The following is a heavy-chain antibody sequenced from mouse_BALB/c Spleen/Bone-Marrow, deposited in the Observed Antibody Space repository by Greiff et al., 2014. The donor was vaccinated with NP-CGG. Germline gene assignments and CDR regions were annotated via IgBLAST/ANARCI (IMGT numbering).Heavy chain of an antibody. V-gene: IGHV2-9*02. CDR1: GFSLTNYC. J-gene: IGHJ3*01. D-gene: IGHD1-2*01. CDR3: ARDGATATLAY. Sequence: VHLVESGPGLVAPPQSLSITCTVSGFSLTNYCVHWVRQPPGKGLEWLGAIWAGGSTNYKSALMSRLSISKDNSKSQVFLKMNSLQTDDTAMYYCARDGATATLAYWGQGTLVTVSA. CDR2: IWAGGST.